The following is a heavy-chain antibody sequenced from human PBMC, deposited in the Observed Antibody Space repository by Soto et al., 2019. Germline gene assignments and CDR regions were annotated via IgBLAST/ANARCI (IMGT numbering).Heavy chain of an antibody. D-gene: IGHD2-21*01. CDR2: IIPIQGKA. J-gene: IGHJ6*03. V-gene: IGHV1-69*02. CDR1: GGSFTSYS. CDR3: AQSLLFVDHGYMDV. Sequence: QVQLVQSGAELKKPGSSVKVSCEASGGSFTSYSFTWVRQAPGQGLEWMGRIIPIQGKANYALKFQDRVTITADRSTRTVYMELTSLRPEDTAVYFCAQSLLFVDHGYMDVWGKGTTVTVSS.